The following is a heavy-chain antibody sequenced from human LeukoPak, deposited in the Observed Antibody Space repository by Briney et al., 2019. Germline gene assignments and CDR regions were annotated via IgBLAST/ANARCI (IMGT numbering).Heavy chain of an antibody. Sequence: PGGSLRLSCAASGFTVSSNYMSWVRQAPGKGLEWVSVICSGGSTYYADSVKGRFTISRDNSKNTLYLQMNSLRAEDTAVYYCASEAGVRGVTHGGAFDIWGQGTMVTVSS. CDR1: GFTVSSNY. D-gene: IGHD3-10*01. CDR2: ICSGGST. CDR3: ASEAGVRGVTHGGAFDI. J-gene: IGHJ3*02. V-gene: IGHV3-53*01.